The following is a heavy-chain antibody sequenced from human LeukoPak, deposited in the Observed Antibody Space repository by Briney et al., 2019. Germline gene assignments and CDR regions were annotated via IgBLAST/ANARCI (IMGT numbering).Heavy chain of an antibody. CDR2: ISGTGGST. CDR1: GFTFSSYG. CDR3: AKDYEPLVGVHRWGDWFDP. Sequence: GGSLRLSCAASGFTFSSYGMHWVRQAPGKGLEWVSLISGTGGSTYYADSVKGRFTISRDNSKNTLYLQMNSLRAEDTAVYYCAKDYEPLVGVHRWGDWFDPWGQGTLVTVSS. J-gene: IGHJ5*02. V-gene: IGHV3-23*01. D-gene: IGHD1-26*01.